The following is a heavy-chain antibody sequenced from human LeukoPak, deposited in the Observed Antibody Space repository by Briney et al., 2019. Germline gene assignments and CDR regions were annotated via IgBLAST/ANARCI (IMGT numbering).Heavy chain of an antibody. CDR3: ARGHPPTYYEFWGGYYTGISGDYYYGMDV. V-gene: IGHV4-31*03. CDR1: GGSISSGGYY. D-gene: IGHD3-3*01. J-gene: IGHJ6*02. Sequence: SQTLSLTCTVSGGSISSGGYYWSWIRQHPGKGLEWIGYIYYSGSTYYNPSLKSRVTISVDTSKNQFSLKLSSVTAADTAVYYCARGHPPTYYEFWGGYYTGISGDYYYGMDVWGQGTKVTVS. CDR2: IYYSGST.